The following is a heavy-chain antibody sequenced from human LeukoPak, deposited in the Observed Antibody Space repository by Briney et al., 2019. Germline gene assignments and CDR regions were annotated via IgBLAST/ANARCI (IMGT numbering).Heavy chain of an antibody. CDR3: ARDPIYYYGAGSNIVDY. J-gene: IGHJ4*02. CDR1: GFTFSSYW. V-gene: IGHV3-7*01. Sequence: GGSLRLSCAASGFTFSSYWMSWVRQAPGKGLEWVANIKQDGSEKYYADSVKGRFTISRDNSKNTLYLQMNSLRAEDTAVYYCARDPIYYYGAGSNIVDYWGQGTLVTVSS. D-gene: IGHD3-10*01. CDR2: IKQDGSEK.